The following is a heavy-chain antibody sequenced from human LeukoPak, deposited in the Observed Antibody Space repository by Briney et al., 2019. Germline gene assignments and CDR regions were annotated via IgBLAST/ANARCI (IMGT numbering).Heavy chain of an antibody. CDR1: GFTFSSYA. CDR2: ISGSGGST. Sequence: QAGGSLRLSCAASGFTFSSYAMSWVRQAPGKWLEWVSAISGSGGSTYYADSVKGRFTISRDNSKNTLYLKMNSLRAEDTAVYYCAKDGITMIVVPLDYWGQGTLVTVSS. D-gene: IGHD3-22*01. V-gene: IGHV3-23*01. CDR3: AKDGITMIVVPLDY. J-gene: IGHJ4*02.